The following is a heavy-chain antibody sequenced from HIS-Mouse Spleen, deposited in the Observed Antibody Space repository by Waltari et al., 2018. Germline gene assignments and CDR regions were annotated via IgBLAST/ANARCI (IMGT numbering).Heavy chain of an antibody. J-gene: IGHJ4*02. CDR1: GFTFVDYA. V-gene: IGHV3-9*01. CDR3: AKDGRSLNY. CDR2: ISWNSGSI. Sequence: EVQLVESGGAWVRLGGSLGLSGAASGFTFVDYAMHWVRQAPGKGLEWVSGISWNSGSIGYADSVKGRFTISRDNAKNSLYLQMNSLRAEDTALYYCAKDGRSLNYWGQGTLVTVSS.